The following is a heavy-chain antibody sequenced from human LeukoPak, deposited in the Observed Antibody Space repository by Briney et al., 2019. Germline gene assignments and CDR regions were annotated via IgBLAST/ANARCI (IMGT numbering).Heavy chain of an antibody. J-gene: IGHJ4*02. CDR1: GYTFTNFD. CDR3: ARAPIPYYYDSSAYYSDY. Sequence: ASVKVSCKTSGYTFTNFDINWVRQATGQGLEWLGWMNPYTGKTGYAQKFQGRVTFTGDTSIRTAYMEVSSLTSEDTAVYYCARAPIPYYYDSSAYYSDYWGQGTLVTVSS. V-gene: IGHV1-8*03. D-gene: IGHD3-22*01. CDR2: MNPYTGKT.